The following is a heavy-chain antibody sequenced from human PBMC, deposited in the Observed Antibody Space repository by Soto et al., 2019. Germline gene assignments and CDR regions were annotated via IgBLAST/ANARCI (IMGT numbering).Heavy chain of an antibody. CDR1: GFTFSSYG. J-gene: IGHJ4*02. Sequence: GGSLRLSCAASGFTFSSYGMHWVRQAPGKGLEWVAVIWYDGSNKYYADSVKGRFTISRDNSKNTLYLQMNSLRAEDTAVYYCARDRSRYYGSGRSNFDYWGQGTLVTVSS. CDR2: IWYDGSNK. V-gene: IGHV3-33*01. CDR3: ARDRSRYYGSGRSNFDY. D-gene: IGHD3-10*01.